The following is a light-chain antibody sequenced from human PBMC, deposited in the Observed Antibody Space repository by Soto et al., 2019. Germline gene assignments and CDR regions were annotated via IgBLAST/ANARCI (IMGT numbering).Light chain of an antibody. CDR3: QQSYSTPPGT. Sequence: DIQMTQSQASLSASVGDRVIITCRASQSISTYLIWYQQKPGKAPKLLIYATSSLQSGVPSRFSGSGSGTDFTLTISSLQPEDFATYYCQQSYSTPPGTFGQGTKVDIK. V-gene: IGKV1-39*01. CDR1: QSISTY. CDR2: ATS. J-gene: IGKJ1*01.